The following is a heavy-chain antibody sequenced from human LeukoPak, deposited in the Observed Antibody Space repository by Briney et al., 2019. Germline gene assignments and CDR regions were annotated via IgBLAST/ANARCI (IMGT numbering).Heavy chain of an antibody. V-gene: IGHV4-30-2*05. CDR1: GGSISSGGYS. D-gene: IGHD3-22*01. J-gene: IGHJ4*02. CDR2: IYHSGST. Sequence: SETLSLTCAVSGGSISSGGYSWSWIRQPPGKGLEWIGYIYHSGSTYYNPSLKSRVTISVDTSKNQFSLKLSSVTAADTAVYYCARVLRITMIVWDWGQGTLVTVSS. CDR3: ARVLRITMIVWD.